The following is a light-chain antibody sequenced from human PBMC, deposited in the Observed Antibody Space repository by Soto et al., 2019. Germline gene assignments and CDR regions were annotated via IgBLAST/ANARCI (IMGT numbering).Light chain of an antibody. J-gene: IGKJ5*01. Sequence: EIVMTQSPATLSVSPGERATLSCRASQSVSSNLAWYQQKRGQAPRLLIYGASTRATGLPARFSGSGSGTEFTLTISSLEPEDFAVYYCQQRSNWPITFGQGTRLEIK. CDR2: GAS. V-gene: IGKV3-15*01. CDR1: QSVSSN. CDR3: QQRSNWPIT.